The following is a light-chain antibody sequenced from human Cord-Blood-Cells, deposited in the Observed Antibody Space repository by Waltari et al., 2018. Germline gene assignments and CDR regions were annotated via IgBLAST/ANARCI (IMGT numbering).Light chain of an antibody. CDR2: DVS. CDR1: HRDVGGYNH. Sequence: QSALTKPRSMSGSRGQSVPHSCTGRHRDVGGYNHFSCYQQHPGKAPKLMIYDVSKWPSGVPDRFSGSKSGNTASLTISGLQAKDEADYYCCSYAGSYTYVFGTGTKVTVL. CDR3: CSYAGSYTYV. V-gene: IGLV2-11*01. J-gene: IGLJ1*01.